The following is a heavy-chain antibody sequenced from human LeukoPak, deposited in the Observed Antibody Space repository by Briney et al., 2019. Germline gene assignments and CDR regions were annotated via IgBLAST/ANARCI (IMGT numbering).Heavy chain of an antibody. CDR1: GYSFTSGHY. Sequence: SETLSLTCSVSGYSFTSGHYWGWIRQPPGKGLEWIANIYHTGSAHYNPSLKSRVTISVDTSKNQFSLKLSSVTAADTAVYYFARYCTSYTCILRGFGYWGQGGLVHGSS. CDR3: ARYCTSYTCILRGFGY. D-gene: IGHD2-8*01. CDR2: IYHTGSA. J-gene: IGHJ4*02. V-gene: IGHV4-38-2*01.